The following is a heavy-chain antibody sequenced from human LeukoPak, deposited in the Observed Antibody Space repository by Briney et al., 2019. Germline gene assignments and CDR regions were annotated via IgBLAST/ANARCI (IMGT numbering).Heavy chain of an antibody. Sequence: GGSLRLSCAASGFTFSSYAMSWVRQAPGKGLEWVSAISSSGGSTYYADSVKGRFTISRDNSKNTLYLQMNSLRAEDTAVYYCAKDQMYYDFWSGLDYWGQGTLVTVSS. D-gene: IGHD3-3*01. CDR3: AKDQMYYDFWSGLDY. V-gene: IGHV3-23*01. CDR1: GFTFSSYA. CDR2: ISSSGGST. J-gene: IGHJ4*02.